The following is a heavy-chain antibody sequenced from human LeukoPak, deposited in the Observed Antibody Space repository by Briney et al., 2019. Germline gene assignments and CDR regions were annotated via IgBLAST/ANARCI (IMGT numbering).Heavy chain of an antibody. V-gene: IGHV3-23*01. Sequence: GGSLRLSCAASGFAFSNYGINWVRQAPGKGLEWVSGITGSGVTTYYADSVKGRFTISRDNSKNTVYLQMNSLRAEDTAVYYCARDFNLYYYGSGSFGYWGQGTLVTVSS. CDR2: ITGSGVTT. CDR3: ARDFNLYYYGSGSFGY. J-gene: IGHJ4*02. D-gene: IGHD3-10*01. CDR1: GFAFSNYG.